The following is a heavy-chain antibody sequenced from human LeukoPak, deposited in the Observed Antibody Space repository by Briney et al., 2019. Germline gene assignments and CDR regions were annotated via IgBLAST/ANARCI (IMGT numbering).Heavy chain of an antibody. J-gene: IGHJ3*02. Sequence: GGSLRLSCAASGFTFSSYSMNWVRQAPGKGLEWVSYISSSSSTIYYADSVKGRFTISRDNAKNLLYLQMNSLRAEDTAVYYCARDLTAHSYGYIEAFDIWGQGTMVTVSS. V-gene: IGHV3-48*04. CDR3: ARDLTAHSYGYIEAFDI. D-gene: IGHD5-18*01. CDR1: GFTFSSYS. CDR2: ISSSSSTI.